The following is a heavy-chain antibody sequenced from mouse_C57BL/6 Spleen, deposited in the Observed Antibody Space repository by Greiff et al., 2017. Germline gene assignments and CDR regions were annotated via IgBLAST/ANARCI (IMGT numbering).Heavy chain of an antibody. J-gene: IGHJ4*01. Sequence: EVKLVESGGGLVKPGGSLKLSCAASGFTFSSYAMSWVRQTPGKRLEWVATISDGGSYTYYPDNVKGRFTISRDNAKNNLYLQMSHLKSEDTAMYYCARDEGTMDYWGKGTSVTVSS. CDR3: ARDEGTMDY. V-gene: IGHV5-4*01. CDR1: GFTFSSYA. CDR2: ISDGGSYT.